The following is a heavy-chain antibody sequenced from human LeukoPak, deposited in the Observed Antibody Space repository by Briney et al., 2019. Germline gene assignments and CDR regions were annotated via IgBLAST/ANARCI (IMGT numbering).Heavy chain of an antibody. D-gene: IGHD1-26*01. CDR2: IYTSGST. CDR1: GGSINSYY. Sequence: SETLSLTCTVSGGSINSYYWSWIRQPAGKGLEWIGRIYTSGSTNYNPSLKSRVTMSVDTSKNEFSLNLSSVTAADTAVYYCARGRSLTNWFYRWRQGTLVTVSS. V-gene: IGHV4-4*07. CDR3: ARGRSLTNWFYR. J-gene: IGHJ5*02.